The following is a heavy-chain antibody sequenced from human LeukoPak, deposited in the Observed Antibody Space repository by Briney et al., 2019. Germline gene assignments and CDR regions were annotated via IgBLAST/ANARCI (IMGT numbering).Heavy chain of an antibody. CDR1: GGSFSGYY. D-gene: IGHD4-17*01. CDR2: INHSGST. V-gene: IGHV4-34*01. CDR3: ARIPTMTFFDY. J-gene: IGHJ4*02. Sequence: SETLSLTCAVYGGSFSGYYWSWIRQPPGKGLEWIGEINHSGSTNYNPSLKSRVTISVDTSKNQFSLKLSPVTAADTAVYYCARIPTMTFFDYWGQGTLVTVSS.